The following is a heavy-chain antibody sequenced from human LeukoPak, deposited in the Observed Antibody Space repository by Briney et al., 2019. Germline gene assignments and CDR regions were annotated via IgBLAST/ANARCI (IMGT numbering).Heavy chain of an antibody. V-gene: IGHV4-34*01. J-gene: IGHJ4*02. CDR2: INHSGST. CDR3: ARESSGGSCYDY. Sequence: KPSETLSLTCAVYGGSFSGYYWSWIRQPPGKGLEWIGEINHSGSTNYNPSLKSRVTISVDTSKNQFSLKLSSVTAADTAVYYCARESSGGSCYDYWGQGTLVTVSS. D-gene: IGHD2-15*01. CDR1: GGSFSGYY.